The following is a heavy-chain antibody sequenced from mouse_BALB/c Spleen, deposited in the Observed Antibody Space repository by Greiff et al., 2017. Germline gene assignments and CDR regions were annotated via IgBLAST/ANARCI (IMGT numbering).Heavy chain of an antibody. CDR2: IYPGSGST. D-gene: IGHD4-1*01. J-gene: IGHJ3*01. Sequence: VMLVESGPELVKPGASVKMSCKASGYTFTDYVISWVKQRTGQGLEWIGEIYPGSGSTYYNEKFKGKATLTADKSSNTAYMQLSSLTSEDSAVYFCARSVTGRFAYWGQGTLVTVSA. CDR1: GYTFTDYV. V-gene: IGHV1-77*01. CDR3: ARSVTGRFAY.